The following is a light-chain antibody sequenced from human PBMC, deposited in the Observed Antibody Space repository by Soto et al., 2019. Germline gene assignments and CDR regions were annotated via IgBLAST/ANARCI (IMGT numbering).Light chain of an antibody. J-gene: IGLJ2*01. CDR3: QVWDSSSDRDVV. V-gene: IGLV3-21*04. CDR1: NIGSRS. CDR2: YDS. Sequence: SYELTQPPSVSVAPGKTARIICGGNNIGSRSVHWYQQKPRQAPVLVIYYDSDRPSGIPERFSGSNSGNTATVTISRVEAGDEDDYYCQVWDSSSDRDVVFGGGTKLTVL.